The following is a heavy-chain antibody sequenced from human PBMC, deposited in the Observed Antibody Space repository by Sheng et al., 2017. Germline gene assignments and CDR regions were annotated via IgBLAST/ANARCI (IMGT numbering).Heavy chain of an antibody. CDR3: ARDISGYYTKLDY. CDR2: IYYRGNT. CDR1: GGSISSSTYY. D-gene: IGHD3-3*01. V-gene: IGHV4-39*07. J-gene: IGHJ4*02. Sequence: QMQLQESGPGLVKPSETLSLTCTVSGGSISSSTYYWGWIRQPPGKGLEWIGSIYYRGNTYHNPTLKSRVTISVDTSKNQFSLKLSSVTAADTAVYYCARDISGYYTKLDYWGQGTLVTVSS.